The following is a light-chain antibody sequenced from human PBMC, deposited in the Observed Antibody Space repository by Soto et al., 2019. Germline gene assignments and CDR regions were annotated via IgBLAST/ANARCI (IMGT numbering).Light chain of an antibody. J-gene: IGKJ1*01. Sequence: GDRFTITCRDSQGIVRWLAWYQQKPGKARQLLLYDXXSLESGVPQRFSGSGSGTEFTLTXTSPQTDDFSTYYCQQDHSYWTFGQGTKVDIK. CDR2: DXX. CDR3: QQDHSYWT. CDR1: QGIVRW. V-gene: IGKV1-5*01.